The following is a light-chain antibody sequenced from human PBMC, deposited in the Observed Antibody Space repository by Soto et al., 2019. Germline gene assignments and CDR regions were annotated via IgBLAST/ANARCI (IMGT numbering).Light chain of an antibody. CDR3: KSYDRSLTLRV. CDR2: TNN. V-gene: IGLV1-40*01. CDR1: SSNIGAGYD. J-gene: IGLJ1*01. Sequence: QSVLTQPPSVSGAPGQRVTISCTGSSSNIGAGYDVHWYQQLPGTAPKLLIYTNNNRPSGVPDRSSGSKSGTSASLAISGLQADDEAYYYGKSYDRSLTLRVFGTGTKVTVL.